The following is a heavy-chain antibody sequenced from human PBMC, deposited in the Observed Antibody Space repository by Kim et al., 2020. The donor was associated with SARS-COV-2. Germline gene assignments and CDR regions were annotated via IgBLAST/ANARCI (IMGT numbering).Heavy chain of an antibody. CDR2: IYYSGST. D-gene: IGHD6-13*01. V-gene: IGHV4-39*01. Sequence: SETLSLTCTVSGGSISSSSYYWGWIRQPPGKGLEWIGSIYYSGSTYYNPSLKSRVTISVDTSKNQFSLKLFSVTAADTALFYCARTRSSSWYQLTDYSYGMDVWGQGTTVTVFS. CDR3: ARTRSSSWYQLTDYSYGMDV. CDR1: GGSISSSSYY. J-gene: IGHJ6*02.